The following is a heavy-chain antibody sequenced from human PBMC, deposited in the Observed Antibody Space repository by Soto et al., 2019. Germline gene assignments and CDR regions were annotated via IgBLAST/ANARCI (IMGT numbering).Heavy chain of an antibody. CDR2: ISSSSSYI. CDR1: GFTFSSYS. CDR3: ARARSTVTTAFSVFQH. J-gene: IGHJ1*01. Sequence: GGSLRLSCAASGFTFSSYSMNWVRQAPGKGLEWVSSISSSSSYIYYADSVKGRFTISRDNAKNSLYLQMNSLRAEDTAVYYCARARSTVTTAFSVFQHWGQGTLVTVSS. V-gene: IGHV3-21*01. D-gene: IGHD4-17*01.